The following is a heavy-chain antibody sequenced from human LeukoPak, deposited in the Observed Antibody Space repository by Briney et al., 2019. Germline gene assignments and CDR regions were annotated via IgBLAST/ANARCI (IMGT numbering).Heavy chain of an antibody. D-gene: IGHD4-11*01. Sequence: SETLSLTCAVSGGSISSGGYSWSRIRQPPGKGLEWIGYIYHSGSTYYNPSLKSRVTISVDRSKNQFSLKLSSVTAADTAVYYCARGKGVTTLFDYWGQGTLVTVSS. CDR3: ARGKGVTTLFDY. CDR1: GGSISSGGYS. CDR2: IYHSGST. J-gene: IGHJ4*02. V-gene: IGHV4-30-2*01.